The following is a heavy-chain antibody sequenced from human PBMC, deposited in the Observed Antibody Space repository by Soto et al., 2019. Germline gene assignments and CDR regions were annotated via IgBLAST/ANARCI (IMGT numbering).Heavy chain of an antibody. CDR1: GGSISSGGYY. Sequence: SETLSLSCTVSGGSISSGGYYWSWIRQHPGKGLEWIGYIYYSGSTYCNPSLKSRVTISVDTSKNQFSLKLSSVTAADTAVYYCARGGPPVLRFLEWLANWFDPWGQGTLVTVSS. J-gene: IGHJ5*02. D-gene: IGHD3-3*01. CDR2: IYYSGST. V-gene: IGHV4-31*03. CDR3: ARGGPPVLRFLEWLANWFDP.